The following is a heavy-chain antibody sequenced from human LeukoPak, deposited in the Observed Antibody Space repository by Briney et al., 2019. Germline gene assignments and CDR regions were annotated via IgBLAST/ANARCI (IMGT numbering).Heavy chain of an antibody. CDR1: GYTFTSYD. J-gene: IGHJ5*02. V-gene: IGHV1-8*01. CDR3: ARVGLLWFGEESWFDP. Sequence: ASVKVSCKASGYTFTSYDINWVRQATGQGLEWMGWMNPNSGNTGYAQKFQGRVTMTRNTSISTAYMELSSLRSEDTAVYYCARVGLLWFGEESWFDPWGQGTLVTVSS. CDR2: MNPNSGNT. D-gene: IGHD3-10*01.